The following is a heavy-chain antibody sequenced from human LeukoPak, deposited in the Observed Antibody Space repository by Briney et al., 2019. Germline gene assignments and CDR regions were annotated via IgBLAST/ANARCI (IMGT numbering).Heavy chain of an antibody. CDR1: GFTVSSNY. D-gene: IGHD3-3*01. J-gene: IGHJ4*02. CDR2: IKQDESQK. CDR3: ARPRATFGVDPFDC. Sequence: PGGSLRLSCAASGFTVSSNYMSWVRQAPGKGLEWVANIKQDESQKNYVDSVKGRFTISRDNAKNSLYLQMNSLRAEDTAVYYCARPRATFGVDPFDCWGQGTLVTVSS. V-gene: IGHV3-7*01.